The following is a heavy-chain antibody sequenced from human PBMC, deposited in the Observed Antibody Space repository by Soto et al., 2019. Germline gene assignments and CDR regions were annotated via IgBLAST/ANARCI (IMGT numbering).Heavy chain of an antibody. CDR2: IYSIGNT. Sequence: ASETLSLTCTVSGASIRSSACWGWIRQPPGKGLEWIGSIYSIGNTYYNPSLKSGVTISADTSKNQFSLNLISVTAADTAVYYCRRSSRYSTDVWGQGITVTVS. J-gene: IGHJ6*02. V-gene: IGHV4-39*01. D-gene: IGHD6-19*01. CDR1: GASIRSSAC. CDR3: RRSSRYSTDV.